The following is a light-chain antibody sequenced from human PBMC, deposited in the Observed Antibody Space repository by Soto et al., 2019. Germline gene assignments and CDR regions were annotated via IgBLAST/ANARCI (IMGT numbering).Light chain of an antibody. CDR2: GNS. J-gene: IGLJ2*01. CDR3: QSYDSRSGSGV. V-gene: IGLV1-40*01. Sequence: QSVLTQPPSVSGAPGQRVTISCTGSSSNIGAGYYVHWYQQLPGTAPKLLIYGNSNRPSGVPDRFSGSKSGISASLAITGLQAEDEADYYCQSYDSRSGSGVFGGGTKLTVL. CDR1: SSNIGAGYY.